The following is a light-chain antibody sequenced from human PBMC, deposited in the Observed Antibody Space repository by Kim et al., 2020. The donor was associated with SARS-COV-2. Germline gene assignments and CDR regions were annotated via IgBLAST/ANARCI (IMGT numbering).Light chain of an antibody. V-gene: IGLV2-14*04. J-gene: IGLJ2*01. CDR2: DVS. Sequence: SIAISSAGTSSDVGGYDYVASHQQRPGKAPQIIMYDVSKRPSGVFNRFSCSKSGNTASLTISGLQAEDEADYYCSSYTGSSSYVVFGGGTQLTVL. CDR1: SSDVGGYDY. CDR3: SSYTGSSSYVV.